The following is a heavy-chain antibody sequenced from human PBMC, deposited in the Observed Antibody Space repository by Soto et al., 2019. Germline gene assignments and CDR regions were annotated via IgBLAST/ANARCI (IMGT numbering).Heavy chain of an antibody. V-gene: IGHV3-7*03. D-gene: IGHD4-17*01. CDR1: GFTFSSYW. CDR3: ARGHGDPFAF. J-gene: IGHJ4*02. Sequence: EVQLVESGGGLVQPGGSLRLSCAASGFTFSSYWMSWVRQAPGKGLEWVANINQAGSEKSYVDSFKGRFTISRDNARISLYLQMTSLRADDTAVYYCARGHGDPFAFWGQGTLVTVSS. CDR2: INQAGSEK.